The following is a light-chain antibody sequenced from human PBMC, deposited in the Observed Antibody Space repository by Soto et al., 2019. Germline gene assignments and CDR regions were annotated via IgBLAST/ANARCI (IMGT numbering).Light chain of an antibody. CDR2: DAS. CDR1: QSVGSY. J-gene: IGKJ4*01. V-gene: IGKV3-11*02. CDR3: KQSSNWPPLT. Sequence: EIEVTQSPATLSLSPGERATLSCRTSQSVGSYLAWYQKKPGQAPRLLIYDASNRATGIPARFSGGGSGRDLTLTISSLEHEDFQVYYCKQSSNWPPLTFGGGTKVEI.